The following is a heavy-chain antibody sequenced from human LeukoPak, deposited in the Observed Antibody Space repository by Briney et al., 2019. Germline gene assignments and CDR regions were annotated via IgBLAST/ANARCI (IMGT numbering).Heavy chain of an antibody. D-gene: IGHD2-2*01. V-gene: IGHV4-59*01. CDR1: GGSISSYY. Sequence: SETLSLTCTVSGGSISSYYWSWIRQPPGKGLEWIGYIYYSGSTNYNPSLKSRVTISVDTSKNQFSLKLSSVTAADTAVYYCARGIVVVPAAHNWFDPWGQGTLVTVSP. J-gene: IGHJ5*02. CDR2: IYYSGST. CDR3: ARGIVVVPAAHNWFDP.